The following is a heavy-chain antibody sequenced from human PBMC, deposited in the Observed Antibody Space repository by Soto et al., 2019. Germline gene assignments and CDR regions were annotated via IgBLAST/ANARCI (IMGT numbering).Heavy chain of an antibody. J-gene: IGHJ4*02. CDR3: ARGALNSVAPHVQFDY. D-gene: IGHD2-21*01. V-gene: IGHV1-18*01. Sequence: QVQLVQSGAEVKKPGASVKVSCKASGYTFTSYGISWVRQAPGQGLEWMGWISAYNGNTNYAQKLQGRVTMTTDTSTSKAYTELRSLVSDDAAVYYCARGALNSVAPHVQFDYWGQGTLVTVSA. CDR2: ISAYNGNT. CDR1: GYTFTSYG.